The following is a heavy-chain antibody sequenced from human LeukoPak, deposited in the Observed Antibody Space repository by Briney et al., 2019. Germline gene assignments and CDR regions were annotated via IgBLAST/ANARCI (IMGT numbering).Heavy chain of an antibody. CDR3: AKYISGLMYYSDY. J-gene: IGHJ4*02. V-gene: IGHV3-23*01. CDR2: ISGSGENT. Sequence: GGSLRLSCAASGFTFSSYAMNWVRQAPGKGLEWVSGISGSGENTYYADSVKGRFTISRDNSKNTLYLQMNSLRAEDTAVYYCAKYISGLMYYSDYWGQGSLVTVSS. CDR1: GFTFSSYA. D-gene: IGHD5-18*01.